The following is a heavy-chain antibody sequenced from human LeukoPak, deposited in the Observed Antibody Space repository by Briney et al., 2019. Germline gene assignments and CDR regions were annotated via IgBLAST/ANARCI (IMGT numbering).Heavy chain of an antibody. CDR3: ARLNRGYSYGFDY. V-gene: IGHV4-59*08. D-gene: IGHD5-18*01. CDR2: IYYSGST. CDR1: GGSISSYY. J-gene: IGHJ4*02. Sequence: PSETLSLTCTVSGGSISSYYWSWIRQPPGKGLEWIGYIYYSGSTNYNPSLKSRVTISVDTSKNQFSLKLSSVTAADTAVYYCARLNRGYSYGFDYWGQGTLVTVSS.